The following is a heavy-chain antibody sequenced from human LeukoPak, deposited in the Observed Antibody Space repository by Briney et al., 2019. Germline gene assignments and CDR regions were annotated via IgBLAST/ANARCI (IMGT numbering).Heavy chain of an antibody. CDR2: ISSSSSYI. V-gene: IGHV3-21*01. CDR1: GFTFSSYS. Sequence: GGSLRLSCAASGFTFSSYSMNWVRQAPGKGLEWVSPISSSSSYIYYADSVKGRFTISRDNAKNPLYLQMNSLRAEDTAVYYCARIAGYSSSWYWFDPWGQGTLVTVSS. CDR3: ARIAGYSSSWYWFDP. D-gene: IGHD6-13*01. J-gene: IGHJ5*02.